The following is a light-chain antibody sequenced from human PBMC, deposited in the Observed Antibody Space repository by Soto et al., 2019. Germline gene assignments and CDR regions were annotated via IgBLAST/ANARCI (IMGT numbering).Light chain of an antibody. J-gene: IGLJ3*02. Sequence: QSVLTQPPSASGTPGQRVTISCSGSSYNIGRGHVYWYQQLPGTAPKLLIQKTDQRPSGVPDRFSGSKSGTSASLAISGLRSEDEADYYCAAWDDSVNVLFGGGTKLTVL. CDR3: AAWDDSVNVL. CDR2: KTD. CDR1: SYNIGRGH. V-gene: IGLV1-47*01.